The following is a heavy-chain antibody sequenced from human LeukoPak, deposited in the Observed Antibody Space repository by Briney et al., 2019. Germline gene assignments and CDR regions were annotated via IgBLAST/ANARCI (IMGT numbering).Heavy chain of an antibody. CDR3: ARMGVAPGSNWLDP. Sequence: PSGTLSLTCTVSGGSILSGNWWNWVRPPPGKGLEWIGEIYHSGSSNYNPSLKSRVTISGDKSKSQFSLRLISVTAADTAAYYCARMGVAPGSNWLDPWGQGTLVTVSS. V-gene: IGHV4-4*02. D-gene: IGHD6-13*01. CDR2: IYHSGSS. CDR1: GGSILSGNW. J-gene: IGHJ5*02.